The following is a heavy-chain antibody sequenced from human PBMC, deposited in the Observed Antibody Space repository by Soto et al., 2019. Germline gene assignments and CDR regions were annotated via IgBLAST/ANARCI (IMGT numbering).Heavy chain of an antibody. J-gene: IGHJ6*02. CDR1: GDSISRGDYY. D-gene: IGHD6-19*01. CDR3: ARDQTVAGTSYYYAMDV. CDR2: IYYSGST. V-gene: IGHV4-30-4*01. Sequence: PSETLSLTCTVSGDSISRGDYYWTWIRQPPGKCLEWIGYIYYSGSTYYNPSLKSRVTISVDTSKNQFSLKLSSVTAADTAVYYCARDQTVAGTSYYYAMDVWGQGTTVT.